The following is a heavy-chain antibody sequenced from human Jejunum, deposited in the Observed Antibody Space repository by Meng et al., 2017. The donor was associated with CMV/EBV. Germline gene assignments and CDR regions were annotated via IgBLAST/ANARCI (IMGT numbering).Heavy chain of an antibody. J-gene: IGHJ4*02. CDR1: GFTFDDYG. CDR2: INWNGGTT. V-gene: IGHV3-20*03. D-gene: IGHD6-13*01. CDR3: AKDRGSSANAHDY. Sequence: SGFTFDDYGMSWVRQAPGKGLEWVSDINWNGGTTTYADSVKGRFTISRDNAKNSMYLQMNSLRAEDTAFYYCAKDRGSSANAHDYWGQGTLVTVSS.